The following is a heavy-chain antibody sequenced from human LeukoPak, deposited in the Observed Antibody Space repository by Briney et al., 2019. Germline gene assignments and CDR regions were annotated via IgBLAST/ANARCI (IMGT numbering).Heavy chain of an antibody. CDR3: AKDWGSSDWYNYFDP. CDR2: ISHDGGAK. D-gene: IGHD6-19*01. V-gene: IGHV3-30*18. Sequence: PGGSLRLSCAVSGFTIRIYGMRWVRQAPGKGLEWVAMISHDGGAKYYGDSVKGRFTIPRDDSKNTQYLQMNSLSTEDMALYYCAKDWGSSDWYNYFDPWGQGTLVTVSS. CDR1: GFTIRIYG. J-gene: IGHJ5*02.